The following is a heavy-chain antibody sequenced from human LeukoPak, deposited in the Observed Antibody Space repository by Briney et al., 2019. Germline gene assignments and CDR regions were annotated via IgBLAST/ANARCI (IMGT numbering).Heavy chain of an antibody. CDR1: GFTFSSYA. CDR3: ARDHYYGSGTYYYYMDV. V-gene: IGHV3-23*01. J-gene: IGHJ6*03. Sequence: GGSLRLSCAASGFTFSSYAMSWVRQAPGKGLEWVSAISGSGGSTYYADSVKGRFTISRDNSKNTLYLQMNSLRAEDTAVYYCARDHYYGSGTYYYYMDVWGKGTTVTVSS. CDR2: ISGSGGST. D-gene: IGHD3-10*01.